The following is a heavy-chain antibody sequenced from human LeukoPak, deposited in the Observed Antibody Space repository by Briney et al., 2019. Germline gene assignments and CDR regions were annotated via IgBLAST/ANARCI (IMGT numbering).Heavy chain of an antibody. D-gene: IGHD3-9*01. V-gene: IGHV3-23*01. J-gene: IGHJ4*02. Sequence: GGSLRLSCAASEFTFNNYAMTWVRQAPGTGLEWVSTISASGISTYYADSVKGRFTISRDNSRDTLYLQMDTLRAEDTALYFCAKGDNNILTGYYNSFDYWGQGTLVTVSS. CDR1: EFTFNNYA. CDR2: ISASGIST. CDR3: AKGDNNILTGYYNSFDY.